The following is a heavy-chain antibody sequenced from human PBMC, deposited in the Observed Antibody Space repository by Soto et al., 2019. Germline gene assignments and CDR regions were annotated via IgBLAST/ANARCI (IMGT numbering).Heavy chain of an antibody. V-gene: IGHV1-2*02. CDR2: IKSNSGGT. D-gene: IGHD2-15*01. Sequence: QVQLVQSGADLKKPGASVKVSCKASGYTFTDYYMHWVRRAPGQGLEWMGWIKSNSGGTNYAQKFQGRVTMTRDTSIRTAYMELTRLVSDDTAVYYCARAVLGYCGGSSCYWDYWGQGTQVTVSS. CDR3: ARAVLGYCGGSSCYWDY. J-gene: IGHJ4*02. CDR1: GYTFTDYY.